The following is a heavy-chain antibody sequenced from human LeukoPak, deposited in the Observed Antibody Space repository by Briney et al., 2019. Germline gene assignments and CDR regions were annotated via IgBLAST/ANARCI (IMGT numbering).Heavy chain of an antibody. CDR1: GYTFTAYY. V-gene: IGHV1-2*02. J-gene: IGHJ4*02. CDR2: INLNGGGT. D-gene: IGHD3-16*02. CDR3: TRALRLGELSSNYY. Sequence: ASVKVSCKASGYTFTAYYMHWVRQAPGQGLEWMGWINLNGGGTDSAQKFQGRVTMTRDTSISTAYMELSRLRSDDTAVYYCTRALRLGELSSNYYWGQGTLVTVSS.